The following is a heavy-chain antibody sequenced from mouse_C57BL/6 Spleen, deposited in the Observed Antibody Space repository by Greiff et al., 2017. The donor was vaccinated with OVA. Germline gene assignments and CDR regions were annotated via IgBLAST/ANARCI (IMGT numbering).Heavy chain of an antibody. CDR2: IDPSDSYT. CDR1: GYTFTSYW. J-gene: IGHJ2*01. Sequence: VQLQQPGAELVMPGASVKLSCKASGYTFTSYWMHWVKQRPGQGLEWIGEIDPSDSYTNYNQKFKGKSTLTVDKSSSTAYMQLSSLTSEDSAVYYCARRNSNYGGYFDGWGKGTTLTVSS. D-gene: IGHD2-5*01. CDR3: ARRNSNYGGYFDG. V-gene: IGHV1-69*01.